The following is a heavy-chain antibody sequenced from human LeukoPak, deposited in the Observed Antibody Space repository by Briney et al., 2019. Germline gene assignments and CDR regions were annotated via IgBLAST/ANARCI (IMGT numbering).Heavy chain of an antibody. CDR1: GFTFSSYA. Sequence: PGGSLRLSCAASGFTFSSYAMSWVRQAPGKGLEWVSAISGSGGGKYYADSVKGRFTISRDNSKSTLYLQMNSLRAEDTAVYYCAKDFRSGSYYTAYWGEGTLVTVSS. CDR3: AKDFRSGSYYTAY. V-gene: IGHV3-23*01. D-gene: IGHD1-26*01. J-gene: IGHJ4*02. CDR2: ISGSGGGK.